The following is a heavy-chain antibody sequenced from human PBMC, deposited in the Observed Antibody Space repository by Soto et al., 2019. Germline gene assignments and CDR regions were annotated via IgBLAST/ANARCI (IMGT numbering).Heavy chain of an antibody. V-gene: IGHV4-34*01. J-gene: IGHJ4*02. Sequence: SETLSLTCAVYGGSFSGYYCSWSRQPPGKGLEWIGEINHSGSTNYNPSLKSRVTISVDTSKNQFSLKLSSVTAADTAVYYCARTVGGNDYWGQGTLVTVSS. CDR1: GGSFSGYY. CDR3: ARTVGGNDY. CDR2: INHSGST.